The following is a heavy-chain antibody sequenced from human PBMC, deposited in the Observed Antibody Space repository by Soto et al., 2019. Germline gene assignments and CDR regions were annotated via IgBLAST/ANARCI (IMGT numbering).Heavy chain of an antibody. J-gene: IGHJ6*02. CDR3: ARNHPYDFWSGYYTDVGMDV. V-gene: IGHV1-18*01. D-gene: IGHD3-3*01. Sequence: QVQLVQSGAEVKKPGASVKVSCKASGYTFTSYGISWVRQAPGQGLEWMGWISAYNGNTNYAQKLQGRVTMTRDTSTSTAYMELRSLRSDDTAVYYCARNHPYDFWSGYYTDVGMDVWGQGTTVTVSS. CDR1: GYTFTSYG. CDR2: ISAYNGNT.